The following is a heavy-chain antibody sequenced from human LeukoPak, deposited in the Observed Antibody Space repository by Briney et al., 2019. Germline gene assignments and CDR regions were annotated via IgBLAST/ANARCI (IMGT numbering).Heavy chain of an antibody. V-gene: IGHV3-15*01. CDR3: AHRDTAMVRVDY. D-gene: IGHD5-18*01. J-gene: IGHJ4*02. Sequence: GGSPRLSCAASGFTFRDAGMSWVRQAPGKGLEWVGRIRSETDGGTTDYAAPVKGRFTISRDDSKSTVDLQMSSLKIEDTAVYFCAHRDTAMVRVDYWGQGTLVPVSS. CDR1: GFTFRDAG. CDR2: IRSETDGGTT.